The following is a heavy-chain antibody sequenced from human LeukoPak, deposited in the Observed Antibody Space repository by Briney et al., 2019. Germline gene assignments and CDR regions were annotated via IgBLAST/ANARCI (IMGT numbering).Heavy chain of an antibody. CDR3: ARGGRAVASNWFDP. V-gene: IGHV4-59*01. CDR1: GDSISGYY. CDR2: IYYSGST. D-gene: IGHD6-19*01. Sequence: SETLSLTCTVSGDSISGYYWSWIRQPPGRGLEWIGYIYYSGSTNYNPSLKSRVTMSVDTSKNQFSLKLSSVTAADTAVYYCARGGRAVASNWFDPWGQGTLVIVSS. J-gene: IGHJ5*02.